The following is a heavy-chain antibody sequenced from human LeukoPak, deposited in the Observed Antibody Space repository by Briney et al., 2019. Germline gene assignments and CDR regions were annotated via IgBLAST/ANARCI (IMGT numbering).Heavy chain of an antibody. J-gene: IGHJ3*02. D-gene: IGHD2-21*02. CDR2: ISSVSSTI. CDR1: GFTFSSYS. CDR3: ARENIVVVTAIRDAFDI. V-gene: IGHV3-48*02. Sequence: GGSLRLSCAASGFTFSSYSMSWVRQAPGKGLEWVSYISSVSSTIYYADSVKGRFTISRDNAKNSLCLQMNSLRDEDTAVYYCARENIVVVTAIRDAFDIWGQGTMVTVSS.